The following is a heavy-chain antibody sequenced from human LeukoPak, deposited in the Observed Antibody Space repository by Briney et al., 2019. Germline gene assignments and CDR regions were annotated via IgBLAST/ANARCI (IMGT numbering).Heavy chain of an antibody. J-gene: IGHJ6*03. V-gene: IGHV3-20*04. CDR2: INWNGGST. Sequence: TGGSLRLSCAASGFTFDDYGMSWVRQAPGKGLEWVSGINWNGGSTGYVDSVKGRFTISRDNAKNSLYLQMNSLRAEDTALYYCARGDPYYYYMDVWGKGTTVTVSS. CDR1: GFTFDDYG. CDR3: ARGDPYYYYMDV.